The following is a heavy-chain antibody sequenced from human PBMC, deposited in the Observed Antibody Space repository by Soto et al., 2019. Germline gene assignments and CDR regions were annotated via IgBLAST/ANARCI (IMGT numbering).Heavy chain of an antibody. CDR1: GFTFSSYA. CDR3: PTDSYSTIIIVRFDY. V-gene: IGHV3-23*01. D-gene: IGHD3-22*01. Sequence: GGSLRLSCAASGFTFSSYAMSWVRQAPGKGLEWVSAISGSGGSTYYADSVKGRFTISRDNSKNTLYLQMNSLRAEDTAVYYCPTDSYSTIIIVRFDYWGHGTLVTVSS. J-gene: IGHJ4*01. CDR2: ISGSGGST.